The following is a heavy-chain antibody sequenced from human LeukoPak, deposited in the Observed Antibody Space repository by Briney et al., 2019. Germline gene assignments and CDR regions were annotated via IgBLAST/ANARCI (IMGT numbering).Heavy chain of an antibody. V-gene: IGHV3-48*02. J-gene: IGHJ4*02. CDR1: GFTFSSYS. D-gene: IGHD4-17*01. CDR3: TKGETAVTSYLHF. CDR2: ISSSSSTI. Sequence: TGGSLRLSCAASGFTFSSYSMNWVRQAPGKGLEWVSYISSSSSTIYYAESVRGRFTISRDNAKNSLYLQMNSLRDDDTAVYYCTKGETAVTSYLHFWGQGTLVTVSS.